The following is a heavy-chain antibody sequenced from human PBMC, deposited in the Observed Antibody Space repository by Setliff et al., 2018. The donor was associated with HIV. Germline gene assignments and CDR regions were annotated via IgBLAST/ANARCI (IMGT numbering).Heavy chain of an antibody. CDR3: ARAEQRYYGSGKGYYFDY. CDR2: IWYDASGE. Sequence: HPGGSLRLSCAASGFSFSTYGMYWVRQAPGKGLEWVAVIWYDASGEHYADSVKGRFTISRDNSKNILYLQMNSLRAEDTAMYFCARAEQRYYGSGKGYYFDYWGPGTLVTVSS. V-gene: IGHV3-33*01. D-gene: IGHD3-10*01. J-gene: IGHJ4*02. CDR1: GFSFSTYG.